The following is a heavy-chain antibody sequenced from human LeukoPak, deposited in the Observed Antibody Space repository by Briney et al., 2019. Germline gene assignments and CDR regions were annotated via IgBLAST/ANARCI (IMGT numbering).Heavy chain of an antibody. J-gene: IGHJ6*02. CDR1: GGSISSYD. CDR3: ARQPSRYYGMDV. CDR2: IYYSGST. D-gene: IGHD6-25*01. Sequence: SETLFLTCTVSGGSISSYDWSWIRQPPGKGLEWIGYIYYSGSTNYNPSLKSRVTISVDTSKNQFSLKLSSVIAADTAVYYCARQPSRYYGMDVWGQGTTVTVSS. V-gene: IGHV4-59*08.